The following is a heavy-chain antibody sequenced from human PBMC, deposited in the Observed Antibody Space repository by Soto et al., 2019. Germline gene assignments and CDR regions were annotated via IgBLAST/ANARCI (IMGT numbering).Heavy chain of an antibody. CDR2: ISSSGSTI. V-gene: IGHV3-11*01. CDR1: GFTFSDYY. D-gene: IGHD3-10*01. J-gene: IGHJ6*03. CDR3: ARDNDYYGSGSYYPPGYYYMDV. Sequence: GGSLRLSCAASGFTFSDYYMSWIRQAPGKGLEWVSYISSSGSTIYYADSVKGRFTISRDNAKKSLYLQMNSLRAEDTAVYYCARDNDYYGSGSYYPPGYYYMDVWGKGTTVTVSS.